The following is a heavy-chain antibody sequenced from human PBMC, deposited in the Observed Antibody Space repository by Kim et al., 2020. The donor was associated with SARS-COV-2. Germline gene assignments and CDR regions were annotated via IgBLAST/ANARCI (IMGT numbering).Heavy chain of an antibody. Sequence: TYNPSLKSRVTISVDTSKNQFSLKLSSVTAADTAVYYCARDRGSGYGMDVWGQGTTVTVSS. J-gene: IGHJ6*02. CDR3: ARDRGSGYGMDV. V-gene: IGHV4-34*01. D-gene: IGHD3-10*01.